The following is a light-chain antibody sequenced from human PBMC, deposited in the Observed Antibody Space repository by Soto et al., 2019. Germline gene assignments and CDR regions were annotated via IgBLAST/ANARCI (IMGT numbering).Light chain of an antibody. Sequence: QSVLTQPRSVSGSPGQSVTISCTGTSSDVGGYNYVSWYQQHPGKAPKLMIYDVSTRPSGVPDRFSGSKSGNTAALTISGLQAEAEADYYCGSYAGSYTWVVGTWTK. J-gene: IGLJ1*01. V-gene: IGLV2-11*01. CDR3: GSYAGSYTWV. CDR2: DVS. CDR1: SSDVGGYNY.